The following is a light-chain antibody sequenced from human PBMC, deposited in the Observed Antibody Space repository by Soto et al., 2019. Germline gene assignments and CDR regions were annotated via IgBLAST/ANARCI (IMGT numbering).Light chain of an antibody. J-gene: IGKJ4*01. Sequence: EIVLTQSPGTLSLSTGERATLSCRASQSVGSTYLAWYQQKPGQAPRLLIYGGSSRATVIPDKFSGSGSGTDFTLTISRLGPEDFAVYFCQQYGSSPLTFGGGTKVEIK. CDR1: QSVGSTY. V-gene: IGKV3-20*01. CDR3: QQYGSSPLT. CDR2: GGS.